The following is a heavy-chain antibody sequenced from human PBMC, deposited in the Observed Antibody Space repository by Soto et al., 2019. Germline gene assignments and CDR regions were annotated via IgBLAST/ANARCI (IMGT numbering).Heavy chain of an antibody. CDR1: GYTFTSYA. D-gene: IGHD2-2*01. Sequence: AASVKVSCKASGYTFTSYAMHWVRQAPGQRLEWMGWINAGNGNTKYSQKFQGRVTITRDTSASTAYMELSSLRSEDTAVYYCARDRVVVVPAATYYYYGMDVWGQGTTVTVSS. J-gene: IGHJ6*02. V-gene: IGHV1-3*01. CDR2: INAGNGNT. CDR3: ARDRVVVVPAATYYYYGMDV.